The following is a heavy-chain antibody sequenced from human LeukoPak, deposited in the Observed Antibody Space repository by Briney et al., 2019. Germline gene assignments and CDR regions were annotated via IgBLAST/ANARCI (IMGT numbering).Heavy chain of an antibody. D-gene: IGHD7-27*01. Sequence: ASVKVSCKASGYTFTGYYMHWVRQAPGQGLEWMGWINPNSGGTNYAQKFQGRVTMTRDTSISTAYMELRSLRSDDTAVYYCARLKLGSNAFDIWGQGTLVTVSS. J-gene: IGHJ3*02. CDR2: INPNSGGT. CDR1: GYTFTGYY. V-gene: IGHV1-2*02. CDR3: ARLKLGSNAFDI.